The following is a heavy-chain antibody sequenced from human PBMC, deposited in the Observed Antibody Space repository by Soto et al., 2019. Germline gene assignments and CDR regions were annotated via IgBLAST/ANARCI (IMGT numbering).Heavy chain of an antibody. V-gene: IGHV1-18*04. CDR3: ARAAVPAHSFGINTWLDP. CDR1: GYSFSDYG. D-gene: IGHD5-18*01. Sequence: QVHLVQSGAELKKPGESVKVSCKTSGYSFSDYGINWVRQAPGQGLQWVGWMSIYNDERKYAENLQGRVTMTTDTSTNPAFLEVRSLRSDDTAGYYCARAAVPAHSFGINTWLDPWGPGTLVTVSS. J-gene: IGHJ5*02. CDR2: MSIYNDER.